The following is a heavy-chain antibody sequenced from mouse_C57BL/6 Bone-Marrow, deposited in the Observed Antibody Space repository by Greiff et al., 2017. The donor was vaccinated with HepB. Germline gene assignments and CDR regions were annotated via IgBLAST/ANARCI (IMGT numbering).Heavy chain of an antibody. J-gene: IGHJ4*01. D-gene: IGHD1-1*01. Sequence: EVQRVESGPGLVKPSQSLSLTCSVTGYSITSGYYWNWIRQFPGNKLEWMGYISYDGSNNYNPSLKNRISITRDTSKNQFFLKLNSVTTEDTATYYCARDRDYGYYYAMDYWGQGTSVTVSS. CDR2: ISYDGSN. CDR1: GYSITSGYY. V-gene: IGHV3-6*01. CDR3: ARDRDYGYYYAMDY.